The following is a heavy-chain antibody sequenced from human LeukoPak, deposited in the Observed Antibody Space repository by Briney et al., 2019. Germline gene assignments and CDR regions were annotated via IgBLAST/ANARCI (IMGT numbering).Heavy chain of an antibody. CDR3: ARDEYSGLYYYMDV. V-gene: IGHV3-48*03. CDR2: IGSTTNSI. J-gene: IGHJ6*03. Sequence: GGSLRLSCAASGFSFSSYEMNWVRQAPGKGLEWVSYIGSTTNSIYYADSVKGRFTISRDNAKKSLHLQMNSLRAEDTAVYYCARDEYSGLYYYMDVWGNGTTVTVSS. D-gene: IGHD5-12*01. CDR1: GFSFSSYE.